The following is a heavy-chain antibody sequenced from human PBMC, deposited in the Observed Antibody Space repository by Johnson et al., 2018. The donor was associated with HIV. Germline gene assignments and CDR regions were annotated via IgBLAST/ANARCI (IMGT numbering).Heavy chain of an antibody. CDR1: GFTFDDFA. J-gene: IGHJ3*02. V-gene: IGHV3-30*03. D-gene: IGHD3-22*01. Sequence: QMLLVESGGGMVQPGRSLRLSCAASGFTFDDFAMHWVRQAPGKGLEWVAIISYDGNNKYYADSVKGRFTISRDNSKNTLYLQMNSLRAEDTAVYYCSRGRPNYYDSSGRYVPVAFDIWGQGTMVTVSS. CDR3: SRGRPNYYDSSGRYVPVAFDI. CDR2: ISYDGNNK.